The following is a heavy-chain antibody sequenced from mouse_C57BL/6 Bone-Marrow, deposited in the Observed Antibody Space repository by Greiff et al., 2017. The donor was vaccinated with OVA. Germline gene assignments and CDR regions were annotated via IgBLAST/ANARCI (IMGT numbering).Heavy chain of an antibody. CDR1: GFNIKDDY. CDR3: TTNPGYAMDY. Sequence: EVQVVESGAELVRPGASVKLSCTASGFNIKDDYMHWVKQRPEQGLEWIGWIDPENGDTEYASKFQGKATITADTSSNTAYLQLSSLTSEDTAVYYCTTNPGYAMDYWGQGTSVTVSS. V-gene: IGHV14-4*01. J-gene: IGHJ4*01. CDR2: IDPENGDT.